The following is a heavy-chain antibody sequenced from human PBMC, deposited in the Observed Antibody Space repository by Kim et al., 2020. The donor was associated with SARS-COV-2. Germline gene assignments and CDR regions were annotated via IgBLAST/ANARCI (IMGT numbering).Heavy chain of an antibody. Sequence: SVKVSCKASGGTFSSYAISWVRQAPGQGLEWMGGIIPIFGTANYAQKFQGRVTITADKSTSTAYMELSSLRSEDTAVYYCASARSQDIVVVVAATSPFGLFDYWGQGTLVTVSS. D-gene: IGHD2-15*01. V-gene: IGHV1-69*06. J-gene: IGHJ4*02. CDR3: ASARSQDIVVVVAATSPFGLFDY. CDR1: GGTFSSYA. CDR2: IIPIFGTA.